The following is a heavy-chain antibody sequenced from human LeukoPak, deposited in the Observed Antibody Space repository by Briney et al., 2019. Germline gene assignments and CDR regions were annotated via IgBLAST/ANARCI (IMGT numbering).Heavy chain of an antibody. D-gene: IGHD3-10*01. CDR2: IYTSGST. Sequence: PETLSLTCTVSGGSISSYYWSWIRQPAGKGLEWIGRIYTSGSTNYNPSLKSRVTMSVDTSKNQFSLKLSSVTAADTAVYYCARDTYYYGSGSYGFDYWGQGTLVTVSS. J-gene: IGHJ4*02. V-gene: IGHV4-4*07. CDR3: ARDTYYYGSGSYGFDY. CDR1: GGSISSYY.